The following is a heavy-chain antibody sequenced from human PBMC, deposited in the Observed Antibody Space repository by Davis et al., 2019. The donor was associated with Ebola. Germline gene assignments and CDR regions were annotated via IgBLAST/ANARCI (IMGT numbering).Heavy chain of an antibody. J-gene: IGHJ4*02. Sequence: PGGSLRLSCAASGFTFDDYAMTWVRQAPGKGLEWVSAITGSGGSTYYADSVKGRFTISRDNSKNTLYLQMNSLRAEDTAVYYCAKGGIWDYWGQGTLVTVSS. CDR2: ITGSGGST. V-gene: IGHV3-23*01. CDR3: AKGGIWDY. CDR1: GFTFDDYA. D-gene: IGHD3-16*01.